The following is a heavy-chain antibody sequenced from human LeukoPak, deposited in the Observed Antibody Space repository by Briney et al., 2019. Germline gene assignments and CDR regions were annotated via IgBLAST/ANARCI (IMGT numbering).Heavy chain of an antibody. CDR1: GLTFSSYG. CDR2: ISYDGSNK. J-gene: IGHJ4*02. D-gene: IGHD4-17*01. Sequence: GGSLRLSCAASGLTFSSYGMHWVRQAPGKGLEWVSVISYDGSNKYYADSVKGRFTISRDNSKNTLYLQMNSLRAEGTAVYYCRTAVTTEYYFDYWGQGTLVTVSS. CDR3: RTAVTTEYYFDY. V-gene: IGHV3-30*03.